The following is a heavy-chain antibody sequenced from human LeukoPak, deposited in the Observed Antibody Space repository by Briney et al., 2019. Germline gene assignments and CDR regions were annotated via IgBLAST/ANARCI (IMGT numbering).Heavy chain of an antibody. CDR3: ARGRSSMVRGYYYYYMDV. CDR1: GGSFSGYY. CDR2: INHTGST. D-gene: IGHD3-10*01. V-gene: IGHV4-34*01. J-gene: IGHJ6*03. Sequence: PSETLSLTCAVYGGSFSGYYWSWIRQPPGKGLEWIGEINHTGSTNYNPSLKSRVTISVDTSKNQFSLKLSSVTAADTAVYYCARGRSSMVRGYYYYYMDVWGKGTTVTISS.